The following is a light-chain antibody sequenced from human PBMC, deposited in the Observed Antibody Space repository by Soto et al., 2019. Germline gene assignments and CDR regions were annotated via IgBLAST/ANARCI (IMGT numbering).Light chain of an antibody. Sequence: DIQMTQSPSSLSAFVGDSITITCQASQDIKNYLNWYQHKPGKAPKLLTYDAFKSDTGVPSRFSGSGSGTDFTFTINNLQPEDIATYFCQQYDSLPPTFGGGTRV. CDR3: QQYDSLPPT. CDR1: QDIKNY. V-gene: IGKV1-33*01. J-gene: IGKJ4*01. CDR2: DAF.